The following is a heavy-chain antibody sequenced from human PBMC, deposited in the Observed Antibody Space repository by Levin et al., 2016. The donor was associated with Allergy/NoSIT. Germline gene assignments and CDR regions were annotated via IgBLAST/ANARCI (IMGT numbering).Heavy chain of an antibody. V-gene: IGHV3-33*01. CDR2: IWYDGNYK. J-gene: IGHJ4*02. Sequence: GGSLRLSCAASGFTFSKYGMHWVRQAPGKGLEWVAIIWYDGNYKYYADSVKGRFTISRDNSRNTLYLQMNSLRAEDTAVYYCARDTEQHGKFDNWGQGTLVTVSS. CDR1: GFTFSKYG. CDR3: ARDTEQHGKFDN. D-gene: IGHD1/OR15-1a*01.